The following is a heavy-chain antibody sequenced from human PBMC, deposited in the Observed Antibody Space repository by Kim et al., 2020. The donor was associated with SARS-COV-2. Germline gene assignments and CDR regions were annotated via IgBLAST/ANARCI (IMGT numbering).Heavy chain of an antibody. D-gene: IGHD6-19*01. V-gene: IGHV4-39*01. Sequence: YNPSLKSRVTISVDTSKNQFSLKLSSVTAADTAVYYCASRGIAVARPFDYWGQGTLVTVSS. J-gene: IGHJ4*02. CDR3: ASRGIAVARPFDY.